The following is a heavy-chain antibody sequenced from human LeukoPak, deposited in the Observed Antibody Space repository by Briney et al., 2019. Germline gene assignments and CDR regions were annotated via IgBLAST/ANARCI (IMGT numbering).Heavy chain of an antibody. J-gene: IGHJ5*02. CDR1: GGPFRGFF. Sequence: NPSETLSLTCAVYGGPFRGFFWSWIRQAPGKGLEWIGEVSHSGSSNYNPSLKSRINISLDTSKSQFSLRLTSVTAADTAVYYCARGIFYGGRNQYIWLDLWGQGTLVTVSS. D-gene: IGHD4-23*01. CDR3: ARGIFYGGRNQYIWLDL. CDR2: VSHSGSS. V-gene: IGHV4-34*01.